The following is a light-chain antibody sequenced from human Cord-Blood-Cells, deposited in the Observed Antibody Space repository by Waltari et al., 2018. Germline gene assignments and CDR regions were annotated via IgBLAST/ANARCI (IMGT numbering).Light chain of an antibody. V-gene: IGLV2-14*01. Sequence: QSALTQPASVSGSPGPSIPLSCTGTSSDVGGYNYFTLYQQHPGKSPKLMIYDVSNRPSGVSNRFSGSKSGNTASLTISGLQAEDEADYYCSSYTSSSTRVFGGGTKLTVL. CDR2: DVS. CDR1: SSDVGGYNY. J-gene: IGLJ3*02. CDR3: SSYTSSSTRV.